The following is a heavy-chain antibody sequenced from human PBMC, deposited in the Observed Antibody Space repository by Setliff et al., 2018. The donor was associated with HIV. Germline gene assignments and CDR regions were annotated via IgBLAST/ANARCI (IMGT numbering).Heavy chain of an antibody. CDR1: GFTFSSYP. V-gene: IGHV3-23*01. D-gene: IGHD6-13*01. J-gene: IGHJ1*01. CDR2: ISNSSPGNT. Sequence: GGSLRLSCAASGFTFSSYPMTWVRQAPGKGLEWVPAISNSSPGNTYYADSVRGRSTISRDNSKNTLFLQMNSLRAEDTAVYYCARDEVPQQLEREGAEYFQHWGQGTLVTVSA. CDR3: ARDEVPQQLEREGAEYFQH.